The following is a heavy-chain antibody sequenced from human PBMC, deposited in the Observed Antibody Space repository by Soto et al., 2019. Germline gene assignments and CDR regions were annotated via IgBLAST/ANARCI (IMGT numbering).Heavy chain of an antibody. J-gene: IGHJ6*02. D-gene: IGHD3-10*01. V-gene: IGHV3-9*01. CDR3: AKDRGSGSYAANYYYYGMDV. CDR2: INWNRGSI. CDR1: GFTFDDYA. Sequence: EEQLVESGGGLVQPGRSLRLSCAASGFTFDDYAMHWVRQAPGKGLEWVSGINWNRGSIGYADSVKGRFTISRDNAKTSLYLQMNRLRAEDTALYYCAKDRGSGSYAANYYYYGMDVWGQGTTVTVSS.